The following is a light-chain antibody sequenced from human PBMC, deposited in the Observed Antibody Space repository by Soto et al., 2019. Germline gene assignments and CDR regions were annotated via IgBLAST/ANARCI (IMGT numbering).Light chain of an antibody. J-gene: IGKJ1*01. Sequence: NVLTQSPGTLSLSPWERATLSCRASQSVSSSYLAWYQQKPGQAPRLLIYGASSRATGIPDRFSGSGSGTDFTLTISRLEPEDFAVYYCQQYGSSGTFGQGTKVDI. CDR2: GAS. V-gene: IGKV3-20*01. CDR1: QSVSSSY. CDR3: QQYGSSGT.